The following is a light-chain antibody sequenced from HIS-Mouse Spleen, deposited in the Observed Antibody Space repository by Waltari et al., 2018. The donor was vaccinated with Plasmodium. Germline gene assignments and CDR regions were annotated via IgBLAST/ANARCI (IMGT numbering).Light chain of an antibody. V-gene: IGKV3-15*01. J-gene: IGKJ2*02. CDR1: QSDRSN. CDR2: GAS. Sequence: EIVMTQSPATLSVSPGESATLSCRASQSDRSNLDWYQQKPGPAPRPLISGASTRATGIAARFIGSGSGTEVTLTISSLQSEDVAVYYCQQYNNWPPRTFGQGTKLEIK. CDR3: QQYNNWPPRT.